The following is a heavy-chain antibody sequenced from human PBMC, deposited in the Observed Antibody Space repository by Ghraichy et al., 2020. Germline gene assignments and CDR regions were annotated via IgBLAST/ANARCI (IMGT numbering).Heavy chain of an antibody. J-gene: IGHJ6*02. Sequence: GGSLRLSCAASEFTFRSYTMSWVRQAPGKGLEWVSGISGSGGSTYYADSVKGRFTISRDNSKNTLYLQLNSLRAEDTAAYYCAKGVVTATYYYYGMDVWGQGTTVTVSS. CDR2: ISGSGGST. V-gene: IGHV3-23*01. D-gene: IGHD2-15*01. CDR3: AKGVVTATYYYYGMDV. CDR1: EFTFRSYT.